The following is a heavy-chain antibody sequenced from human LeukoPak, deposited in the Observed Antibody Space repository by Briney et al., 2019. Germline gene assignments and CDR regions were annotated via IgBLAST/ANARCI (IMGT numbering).Heavy chain of an antibody. CDR2: INQDGSGK. Sequence: PGGSLRLSCAASGFTFNRYRMHWVRLAPGKGLEWVANINQDGSGKYYVDSVKGRFSISRDNAKNSLYLQMDSLRAEDTAVYYCGASSGWYGDYWGQGTLVTVSS. CDR1: GFTFNRYR. J-gene: IGHJ4*02. CDR3: GASSGWYGDY. V-gene: IGHV3-7*01. D-gene: IGHD6-19*01.